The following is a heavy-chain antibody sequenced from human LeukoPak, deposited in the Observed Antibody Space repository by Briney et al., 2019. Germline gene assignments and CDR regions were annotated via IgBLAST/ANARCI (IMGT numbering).Heavy chain of an antibody. J-gene: IGHJ4*02. CDR1: GYTFTGYY. CDR2: INPNSGGT. V-gene: IGHV1-2*02. CDR3: AREAPYYYGLGSYYNPYYFDY. Sequence: ASVKVSCKASGYTFTGYYMHWVRQAPGQGLEWMGWINPNSGGTNYAQKFQGRVTMTRDTSISTAYMELSRLRSDDTAVYYCAREAPYYYGLGSYYNPYYFDYWGQGTLVTVSS. D-gene: IGHD3-10*01.